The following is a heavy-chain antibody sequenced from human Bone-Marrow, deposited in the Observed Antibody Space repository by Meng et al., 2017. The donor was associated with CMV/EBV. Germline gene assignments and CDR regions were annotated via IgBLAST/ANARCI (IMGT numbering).Heavy chain of an antibody. CDR2: IYSGGTI. D-gene: IGHD6-6*01. V-gene: IGHV3-53*01. Sequence: GGSLRLSCAASGFTVSSNYMSWVRQAPGKGLEWVSVIYSGGTIYYADSVKGRFTISRDNAKNSLYLQMNSLRAEDTAVYYCAREYSSLNYYYYGMDVWGQGTTVTVSS. J-gene: IGHJ6*02. CDR3: AREYSSLNYYYYGMDV. CDR1: GFTVSSNY.